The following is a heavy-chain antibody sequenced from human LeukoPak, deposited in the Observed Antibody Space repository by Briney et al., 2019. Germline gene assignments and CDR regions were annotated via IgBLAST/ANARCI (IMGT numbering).Heavy chain of an antibody. D-gene: IGHD3-10*01. CDR3: ARDSGSGSYLDY. Sequence: ASVKVSCKASGYIVTSYYMHWVRQAPGQGLEWMGIINPSGGSTSYAQKFQSRVTMTRDTSTSTVYMELSSLRSEDTAVYYCARDSGSGSYLDYWGQGTLVTVSS. CDR2: INPSGGST. V-gene: IGHV1-46*01. CDR1: GYIVTSYY. J-gene: IGHJ4*02.